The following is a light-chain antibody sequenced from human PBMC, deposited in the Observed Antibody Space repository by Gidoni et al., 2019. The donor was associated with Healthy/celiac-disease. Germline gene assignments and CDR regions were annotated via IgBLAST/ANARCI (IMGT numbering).Light chain of an antibody. V-gene: IGKV1-39*01. CDR2: STS. CDR1: HNIATY. Sequence: DIQMTQSPSSLSASVGDRVTITCRTSHNIATYLNWYQQKPGSAPKLVIFSTSTLQDGVPSRFTGSGFGTAFTLTISGLQPEDFATYYCQQSYSALFTFGPGTKVNI. CDR3: QQSYSALFT. J-gene: IGKJ3*01.